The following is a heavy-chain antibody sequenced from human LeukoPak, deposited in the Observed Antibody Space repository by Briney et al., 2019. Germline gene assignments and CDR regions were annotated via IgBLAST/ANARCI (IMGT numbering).Heavy chain of an antibody. Sequence: GGSLRLSCAASGFTFSSYSMNWVRQAPGKGLEWVSYISSSSSNIYYADSVKGRFTISRDNAKNSLYLQMNSLRAEDTAVYYCARAGIVVVIAHFDYWGQGTLVTVSS. CDR3: ARAGIVVVIAHFDY. CDR2: ISSSSSNI. J-gene: IGHJ4*02. V-gene: IGHV3-48*01. CDR1: GFTFSSYS. D-gene: IGHD2-21*01.